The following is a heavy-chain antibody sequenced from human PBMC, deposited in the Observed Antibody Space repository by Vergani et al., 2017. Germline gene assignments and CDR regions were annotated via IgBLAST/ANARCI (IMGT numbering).Heavy chain of an antibody. D-gene: IGHD2-2*01. CDR1: GYTFTGYY. CDR2: INPNSGGT. Sequence: QVQLVQSGAEVKKPGASVTVSCKASGYTFTGYYMHWVRQAPGQGLEWMGWINPNSGGTNYAQKFQGRVTMTRDTSISTAYMELSRLRSDETAVYYCARVQTYCSRTSCYSGAFDIWGQGTMVTVSS. V-gene: IGHV1-2*02. CDR3: ARVQTYCSRTSCYSGAFDI. J-gene: IGHJ3*02.